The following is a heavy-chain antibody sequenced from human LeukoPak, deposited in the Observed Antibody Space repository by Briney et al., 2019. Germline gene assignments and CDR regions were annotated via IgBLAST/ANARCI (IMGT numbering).Heavy chain of an antibody. J-gene: IGHJ6*02. V-gene: IGHV3-48*01. Sequence: GGSLRLSCVASGFTFSSYSMNWVRQAPGKGLEWVSYISSGSSTIYYADSVEGRFTISRDNAKNSLYLQMNSLRAEDTAVYYCARGSMVRGVIRYHYYYGMDVWGQGTTVTVSS. CDR3: ARGSMVRGVIRYHYYYGMDV. D-gene: IGHD3-10*01. CDR1: GFTFSSYS. CDR2: ISSGSSTI.